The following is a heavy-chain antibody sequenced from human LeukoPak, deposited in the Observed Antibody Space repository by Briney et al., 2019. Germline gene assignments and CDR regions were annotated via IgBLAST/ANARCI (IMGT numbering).Heavy chain of an antibody. CDR3: ARHSSSYNGTDY. CDR1: GGSISSGDYY. Sequence: SETLSLTCTVSGGSISSGDYYWSWIRQPPGKGLEWIGYIYYSGSTYYNPSLKSRVTISVDTSKNQFSLKLSSVTAADTAVYYCARHSSSYNGTDYWGQGTLVTVSS. CDR2: IYYSGST. V-gene: IGHV4-30-4*08. J-gene: IGHJ4*02. D-gene: IGHD3-22*01.